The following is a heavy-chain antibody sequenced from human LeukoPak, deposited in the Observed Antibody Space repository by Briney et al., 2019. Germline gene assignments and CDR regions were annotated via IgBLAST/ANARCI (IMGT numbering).Heavy chain of an antibody. CDR3: MRYATATASFDY. CDR2: IYYSGST. D-gene: IGHD2-2*01. J-gene: IGHJ4*02. Sequence: SETLSLTCTVSGGSISSSSYYWGWIRQPPGTGLEWIGSIYYSGSTYYNPSLKSRVTISVDTSKNQFSLELSSVTAADTAVYYCMRYATATASFDYSGQGTLVAVSS. CDR1: GGSISSSSYY. V-gene: IGHV4-39*01.